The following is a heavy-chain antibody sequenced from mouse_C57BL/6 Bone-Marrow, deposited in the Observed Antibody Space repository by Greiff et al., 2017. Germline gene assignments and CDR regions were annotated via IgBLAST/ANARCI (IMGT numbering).Heavy chain of an antibody. D-gene: IGHD3-2*02. J-gene: IGHJ2*01. CDR2: ISDGGSYT. V-gene: IGHV5-4*01. CDR3: ARGGGQLRPYYFDY. CDR1: GFTFSSYA. Sequence: EVQLVESGGGLVKPGGSLKLSCAASGFTFSSYAMSWVRQTPEKRLEWVATISDGGSYTYYPDNVKGRVTISRDNAKNNLYLQMSHLKSEDTAMYYCARGGGQLRPYYFDYWGQGTTLTVSS.